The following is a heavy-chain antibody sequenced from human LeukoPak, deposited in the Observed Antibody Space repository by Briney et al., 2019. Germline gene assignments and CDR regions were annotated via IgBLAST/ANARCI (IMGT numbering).Heavy chain of an antibody. CDR2: IYCSGST. J-gene: IGHJ4*02. Sequence: SETLSLTCTVSGGSISSYYWSWIRQPPGKGLEWIGYIYCSGSTNYNPSLKSRVTISVDTSKNQFSLKLSSVTAADTAVYYCARLQSGSYSPNFDYWGQGTLVTVSS. CDR1: GGSISSYY. V-gene: IGHV4-59*08. D-gene: IGHD3-10*01. CDR3: ARLQSGSYSPNFDY.